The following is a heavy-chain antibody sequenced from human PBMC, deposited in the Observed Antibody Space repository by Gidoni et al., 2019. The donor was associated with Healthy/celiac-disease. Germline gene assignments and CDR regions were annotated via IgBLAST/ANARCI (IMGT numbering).Heavy chain of an antibody. J-gene: IGHJ5*02. CDR3: ARSSMVATSNWFDP. D-gene: IGHD5-12*01. CDR2: SSSSSSTI. CDR1: GSTFRSYS. V-gene: IGHV3-48*02. Sequence: EVQLVESGGGLVPPGGSLILSCAASGSTFRSYSMNWVRQAPGKGLEWVSYSSSSSSTIYDADSVKGRFTISRDNAKNSLYLQMNSLRDEDTAVYYCARSSMVATSNWFDPWGQGTLVTVSS.